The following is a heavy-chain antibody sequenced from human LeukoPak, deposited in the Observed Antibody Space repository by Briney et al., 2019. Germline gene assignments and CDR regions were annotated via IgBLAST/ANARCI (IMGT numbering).Heavy chain of an antibody. D-gene: IGHD2-2*01. CDR3: ARVLGYCSSTSCQPYYYYYYMDV. Sequence: SETLSLTCTVSGGSISSGSYYWSWIRQPAGKGLEWIGRIYTSGSTNYNPSLKSRVTISVDTSKNQFSLRLSSVTAADTAVYYRARVLGYCSSTSCQPYYYYYYMDVWGKGTTVTVSS. CDR2: IYTSGST. CDR1: GGSISSGSYY. V-gene: IGHV4-61*02. J-gene: IGHJ6*03.